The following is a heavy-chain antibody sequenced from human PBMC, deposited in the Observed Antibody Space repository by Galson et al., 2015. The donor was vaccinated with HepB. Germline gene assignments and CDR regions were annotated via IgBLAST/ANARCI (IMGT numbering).Heavy chain of an antibody. CDR1: GFTFSIYA. CDR3: ARRGSQNYYYYMDV. J-gene: IGHJ6*03. D-gene: IGHD2-15*01. CDR2: HIGSDHST. V-gene: IGHV3-23*01. Sequence: SLRLSCAASGFTFSIYAMNWVRQAPGKGLEWVSGHIGSDHSTYYADSVKGRFTISRDNSKNTLYLQMNSLRAEDTAVYFCARRGSQNYYYYMDVWGKGTTVTVSS.